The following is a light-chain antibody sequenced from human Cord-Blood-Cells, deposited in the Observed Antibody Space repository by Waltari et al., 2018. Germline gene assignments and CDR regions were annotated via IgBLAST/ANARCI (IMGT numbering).Light chain of an antibody. CDR3: QQRSNWLT. CDR2: DAS. CDR1: QSVSSY. V-gene: IGKV3-11*01. J-gene: IGKJ4*01. Sequence: DIVFTQSPATLSVSPGERATLSCSASQSVSSYFAWYQQKPGQAPRLLIYDASNRATGIPARFSGSGSGTDFTLTISSLEPEDCAVYYCQQRSNWLTFGGGTKVEIK.